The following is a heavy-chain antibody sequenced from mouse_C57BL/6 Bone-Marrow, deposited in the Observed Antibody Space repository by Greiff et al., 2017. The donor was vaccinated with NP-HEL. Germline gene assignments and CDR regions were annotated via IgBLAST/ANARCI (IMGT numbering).Heavy chain of an antibody. CDR1: GFTFSSYA. J-gene: IGHJ3*01. V-gene: IGHV5-4*03. CDR2: ISDGGSYT. CDR3: ARGLWLR. D-gene: IGHD2-2*01. Sequence: EVNLVESGGGLVKPGGSLKLSCAASGFTFSSYAMSWVRQTPEKRLEWVATISDGGSYTYYPDNVKGRFTISRDNAKNNLYLQMSHLKSEDTAMYYCARGLWLRRGQGTLVTVSA.